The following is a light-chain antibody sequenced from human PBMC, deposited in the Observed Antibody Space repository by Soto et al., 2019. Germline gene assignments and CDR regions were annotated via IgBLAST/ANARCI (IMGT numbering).Light chain of an antibody. V-gene: IGKV1-39*01. Sequence: DILLTQSPASLSLSAGERATITCRASQSVSSYLDWYLQKPGKAPKLLIYDASNLQSGVPSRFSGSGSGTDFTLTISSLEPEDFAAYYCQQSCNSPRGTFGQGTKVDIK. CDR3: QQSCNSPRGT. J-gene: IGKJ1*01. CDR2: DAS. CDR1: QSVSSY.